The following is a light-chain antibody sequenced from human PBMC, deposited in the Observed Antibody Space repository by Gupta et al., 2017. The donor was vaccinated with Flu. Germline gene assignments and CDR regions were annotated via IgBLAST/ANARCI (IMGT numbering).Light chain of an antibody. CDR2: ATS. Sequence: DIQMTQSPSSVSASVGDRVTITCRASQGITSWVAWYQQKPGKAPKLLIYATSSLQSGVPSRFSGSGSGTDFTLAISNRQPEDFATYYCQQANSFPRTFGHGTKVDIK. J-gene: IGKJ3*01. CDR3: QQANSFPRT. V-gene: IGKV1-12*01. CDR1: QGITSW.